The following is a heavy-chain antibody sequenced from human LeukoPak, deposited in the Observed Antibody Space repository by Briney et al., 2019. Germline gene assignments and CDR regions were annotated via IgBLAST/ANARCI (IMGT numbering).Heavy chain of an antibody. CDR3: AKHGYYYYYNMDV. Sequence: GSLRLSCAASGFTFSSYAMSWVRQAPGEGLEWVSGISGSGGSTYYADSVKGRFTISRDNSKNTLYLQMNSLRAEDTAVYFCAKHGYYYYYNMDVWGKGTTVTVSS. CDR2: ISGSGGST. CDR1: GFTFSSYA. J-gene: IGHJ6*04. V-gene: IGHV3-23*01.